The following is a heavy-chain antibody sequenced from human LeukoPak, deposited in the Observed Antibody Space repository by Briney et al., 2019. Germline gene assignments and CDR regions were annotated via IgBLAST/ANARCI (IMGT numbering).Heavy chain of an antibody. J-gene: IGHJ4*02. D-gene: IGHD2-21*02. V-gene: IGHV3-33*06. CDR3: AKRVVVTATKYFDY. CDR1: GFTFNRFG. Sequence: GGSLRLSCATSGFTFNRFGMHWVRQAPGKGLEWVAVIWYDGSNKDYADSVKGRFTISRDNSKNTLYLQMNSLRAEDTAVYYCAKRVVVTATKYFDYWGQGALVTVSS. CDR2: IWYDGSNK.